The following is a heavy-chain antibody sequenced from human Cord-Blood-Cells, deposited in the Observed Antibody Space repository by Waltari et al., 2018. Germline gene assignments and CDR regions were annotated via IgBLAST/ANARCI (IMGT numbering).Heavy chain of an antibody. V-gene: IGHV4-39*01. CDR2: IYYSGST. D-gene: IGHD3-22*01. J-gene: IGHJ4*02. CDR1: GGSISSSSYY. CDR3: ARGTIISYYYYDSSGSSFDY. Sequence: QLQLQESGPGLVKPSETLSLTCTVSGGSISSSSYYWGWIRQPPGKGLEWIGSIYYSGSTYYNPSLKSRVTRSVDTSKNQFSLKLSSVTAADTAVYYCARGTIISYYYYDSSGSSFDYWGQGTLVTVSS.